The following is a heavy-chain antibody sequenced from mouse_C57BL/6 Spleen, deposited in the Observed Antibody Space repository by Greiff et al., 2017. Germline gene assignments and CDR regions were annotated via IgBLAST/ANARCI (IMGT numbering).Heavy chain of an antibody. J-gene: IGHJ2*01. V-gene: IGHV1-80*01. CDR2: IYPGDGDT. Sequence: QVQLKESGAELVKPGASVKISCKASGYAFSSYWLNWVKQRPGKGLEWIGQIYPGDGDTNYNGKFKGKATLTADKSSSTAYMQLSSLTSEDSAVYFCARGHYDGHHDYWGQGTTLTVSS. CDR3: ARGHYDGHHDY. CDR1: GYAFSSYW. D-gene: IGHD2-3*01.